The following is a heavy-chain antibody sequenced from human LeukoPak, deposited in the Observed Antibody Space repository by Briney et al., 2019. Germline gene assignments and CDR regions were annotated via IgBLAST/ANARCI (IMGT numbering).Heavy chain of an antibody. V-gene: IGHV3-48*02. CDR3: ARNFAY. Sequence: GGSLRLSCAASGFTFSSYSMNWVRQAPGKGLEWVSYITSSGSTISYADSVKGRFTISRDNAKDPLYLQMNSLRDEDTAVYYCARNFAYWGQGTLVTVSS. CDR2: ITSSGSTI. J-gene: IGHJ4*02. CDR1: GFTFSSYS.